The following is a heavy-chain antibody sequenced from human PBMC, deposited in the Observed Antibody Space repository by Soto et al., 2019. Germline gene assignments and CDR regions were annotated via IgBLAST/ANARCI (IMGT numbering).Heavy chain of an antibody. V-gene: IGHV6-1*01. J-gene: IGHJ6*02. CDR2: TYYRSKWYN. CDR1: GDSVSSNSAA. CDR3: ARDGAAADLAVYYYGMDV. D-gene: IGHD6-13*01. Sequence: PSQTLSLTCAISGDSVSSNSAAWNWIRQSPSRGLEWLGRTYYRSKWYNDYAVSVKSRITINPDTSKNQFSLQLNSVTPEDTAVYYCARDGAAADLAVYYYGMDVWGQGTTVTVSS.